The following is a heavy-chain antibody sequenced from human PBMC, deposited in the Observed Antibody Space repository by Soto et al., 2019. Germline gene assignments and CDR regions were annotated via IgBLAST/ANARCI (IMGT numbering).Heavy chain of an antibody. J-gene: IGHJ2*01. Sequence: QLVESGGGSVQPGGSLTLSCAASGFTFSVHQMSWFRLAPGRGLEWVSCISDSGGAVHYADSVKGRFTISRDNAKNLLVRQMTGLRGEDTATYYCVRDYDTNPYWLFDLWGRGTLVTVSS. CDR1: GFTFSVHQ. D-gene: IGHD5-12*01. CDR3: VRDYDTNPYWLFDL. CDR2: ISDSGGAV. V-gene: IGHV3-48*03.